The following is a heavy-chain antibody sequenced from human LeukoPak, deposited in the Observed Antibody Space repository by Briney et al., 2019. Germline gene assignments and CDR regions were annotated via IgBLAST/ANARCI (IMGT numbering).Heavy chain of an antibody. CDR1: GGSVSSGSYY. CDR3: ARGNYYRYYFDN. CDR2: IYYSGST. J-gene: IGHJ4*02. D-gene: IGHD1-26*01. Sequence: SETLALTCTVAGGSVSSGSYYWSWIRQPPGKGLEWIGYIYYSGSTNYNPSLKSRITISVDTSKNQFSLKLSSVTAADTAVYYCARGNYYRYYFDNWGQGTLVTVSS. V-gene: IGHV4-61*01.